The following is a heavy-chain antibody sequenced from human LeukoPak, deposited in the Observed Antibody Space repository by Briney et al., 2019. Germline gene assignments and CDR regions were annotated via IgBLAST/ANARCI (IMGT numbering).Heavy chain of an antibody. CDR1: GYTFTSYG. J-gene: IGHJ5*02. D-gene: IGHD3-10*01. CDR3: AIRRNYYGSGSYAWFDP. CDR2: ISAYNGNT. Sequence: GASVKVSCKASGYTFTSYGISWVRQAPGQGLEWMGWISAYNGNTNYAQKLQGRVTMTTDTSTSTAYMELRSLRSDDTAVYYCAIRRNYYGSGSYAWFDPWGQGTPVTVSS. V-gene: IGHV1-18*01.